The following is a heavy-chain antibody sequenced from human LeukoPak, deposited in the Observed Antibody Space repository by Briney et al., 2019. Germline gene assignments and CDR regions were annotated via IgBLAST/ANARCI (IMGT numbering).Heavy chain of an antibody. CDR3: ARYPISMVREPFDY. D-gene: IGHD3-10*01. CDR1: GYTFTGYY. Sequence: ASVKVSCKASGYTFTGYYMHWVRQPPGQGLEWMGWINPNSGGTNYAQKFQGRVTMTRDTSISTAYMELSRLRSDDTAVYYCARYPISMVREPFDYWGQGTLVTVSS. J-gene: IGHJ4*02. V-gene: IGHV1-2*02. CDR2: INPNSGGT.